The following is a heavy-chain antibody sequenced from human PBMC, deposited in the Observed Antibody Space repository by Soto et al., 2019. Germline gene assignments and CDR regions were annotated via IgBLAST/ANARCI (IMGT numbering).Heavy chain of an antibody. Sequence: SQTLSVTCAISGDSVSSNIAAWNWIRQSPSRGLEWLGRTYYRSKWYNDYAVSVKSRTTINPDTSKNQFSLQLNSVTPEDTAVYYCARDPRSSGWSLGDYGMDVWGQGTTVTVPS. V-gene: IGHV6-1*01. CDR2: TYYRSKWYN. D-gene: IGHD6-19*01. CDR3: ARDPRSSGWSLGDYGMDV. CDR1: GDSVSSNIAA. J-gene: IGHJ6*02.